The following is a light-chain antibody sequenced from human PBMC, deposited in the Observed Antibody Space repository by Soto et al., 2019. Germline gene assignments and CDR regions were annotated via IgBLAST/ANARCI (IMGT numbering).Light chain of an antibody. CDR1: SSDVGGYDY. CDR2: EVS. V-gene: IGLV2-14*01. CDR3: SSYTSSSTDV. J-gene: IGLJ1*01. Sequence: QSVLTQPASVSGSPGQSITISCTGTSSDVGGYDYVSWYQHHPGKAPKLTIYEVSNRPSGVSNRFSGSKSGNMASLTISGLQAEDEAEYYCSSYTSSSTDVFGTGTKSPS.